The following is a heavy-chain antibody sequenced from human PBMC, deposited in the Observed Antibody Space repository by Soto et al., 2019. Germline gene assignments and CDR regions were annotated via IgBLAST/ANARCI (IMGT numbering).Heavy chain of an antibody. CDR3: VKCISTDRAYDY. CDR2: ISNNGGIT. Sequence: GGSLRLSCAASGFTFSTYSMHWVRQAPGKGLEYVSAISNNGGITYYADSVKGRFTISRDNSKNTIYLQMSSLRAEDTAVYYCVKCISTDRAYDYWGQGTLVTVSS. J-gene: IGHJ4*02. V-gene: IGHV3-64D*08. D-gene: IGHD2-2*01. CDR1: GFTFSTYS.